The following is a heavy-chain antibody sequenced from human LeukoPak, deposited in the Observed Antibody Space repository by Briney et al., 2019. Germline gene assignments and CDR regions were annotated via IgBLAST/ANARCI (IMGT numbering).Heavy chain of an antibody. D-gene: IGHD1-20*01. CDR1: EFTVSSTY. CDR3: ARGKPVTGTPDYYSYGMDV. V-gene: IGHV3-53*01. J-gene: IGHJ6*02. CDR2: MYSFGNT. Sequence: GGSLRHSCAVSEFTVSSTYMSWVRQAPGKGLEWVSLMYSFGNTYYADSVKGRFTISRDNSKNTLYLQMNSLRAEDTALYYCARGKPVTGTPDYYSYGMDVWGQGTMVTVSS.